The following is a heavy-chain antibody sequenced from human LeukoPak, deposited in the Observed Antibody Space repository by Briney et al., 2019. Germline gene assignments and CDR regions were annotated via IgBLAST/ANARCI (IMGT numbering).Heavy chain of an antibody. D-gene: IGHD3-10*01. V-gene: IGHV4-59*01. CDR3: ARNHGSGRGEWFDP. CDR1: GGSISNKY. CDR2: IYYSGST. J-gene: IGHJ5*02. Sequence: SETLSLTCTVSGGSISNKYWSWIRQPPGKGLEWIGYIYYSGSTKYNPSLKSRVTISVDTSKNQFSLKMSSVTAADTAVYYCARNHGSGRGEWFDPWGQGTLVTVSS.